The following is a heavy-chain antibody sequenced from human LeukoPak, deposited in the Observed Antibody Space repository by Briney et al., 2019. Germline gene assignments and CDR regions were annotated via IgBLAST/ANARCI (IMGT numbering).Heavy chain of an antibody. CDR1: GFTFSSYG. CDR3: AKASDGYSGYFDY. D-gene: IGHD5-24*01. Sequence: GGSLRLSCAASGFTFSSYGMSWVRQAPGKGLEWVSAISGSGGSTYYADSVKGRFTISRDNAKNSLYLQMNSLRAEDTALYYCAKASDGYSGYFDYWGQGTLVTVSS. CDR2: ISGSGGST. J-gene: IGHJ4*02. V-gene: IGHV3-23*01.